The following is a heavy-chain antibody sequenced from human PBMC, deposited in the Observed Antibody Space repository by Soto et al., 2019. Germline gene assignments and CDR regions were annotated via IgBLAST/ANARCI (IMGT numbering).Heavy chain of an antibody. CDR3: AKDRGAPNYYYYGMDV. CDR1: GYTFTGYY. V-gene: IGHV1-2*02. D-gene: IGHD3-10*01. J-gene: IGHJ6*02. CDR2: INPSSGGST. Sequence: ASVKVSCKASGYTFTGYYLHWLRQAPGQGLEWMGWINPSSGGSTYYADSVKGRFTISRDNSKNTLYLQMNSLRAEDTAVYYCAKDRGAPNYYYYGMDVWGQGTTVTVSS.